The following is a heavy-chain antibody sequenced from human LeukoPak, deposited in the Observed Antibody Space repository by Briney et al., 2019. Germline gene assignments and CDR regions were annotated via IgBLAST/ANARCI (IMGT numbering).Heavy chain of an antibody. CDR3: XXXLSIVAVXSDESYFDS. CDR1: GFSLTTTEVG. Sequence: SGPPLVKPTQTLTLTCTFSGFSLTTTEVGVGWIRQPPGKALEWLALIHGDDDERYSPSLKNRITITKDTSKSQVVLTMTNMDPADXAXXXXXXXLSIVAVXSDESYFDSWGQGLPVTVSS. V-gene: IGHV2-5*02. D-gene: IGHD3-16*01. J-gene: IGHJ4*02. CDR2: IHGDDDE.